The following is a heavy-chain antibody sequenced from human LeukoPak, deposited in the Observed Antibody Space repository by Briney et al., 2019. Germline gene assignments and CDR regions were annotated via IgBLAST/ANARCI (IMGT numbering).Heavy chain of an antibody. D-gene: IGHD1-26*01. CDR1: GYTFTRYG. J-gene: IGHJ4*02. CDR2: ISPYNGDT. V-gene: IGHV1-18*01. Sequence: GASVTVSCKASGYTFTRYGISWVRQAPGQGLEWMGWISPYNGDTKYAQKLQGRVTMTTETSTSTAYMELRSLRSDDTAVYYCAKDEGGTYYFDYWGQGTLVTVSS. CDR3: AKDEGGTYYFDY.